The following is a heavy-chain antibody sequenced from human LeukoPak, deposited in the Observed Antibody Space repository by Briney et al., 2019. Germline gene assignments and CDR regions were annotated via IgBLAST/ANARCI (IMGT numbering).Heavy chain of an antibody. CDR1: GFTFSSYG. D-gene: IGHD4-17*01. J-gene: IGHJ4*02. CDR2: ISYDGSNK. Sequence: GGSLRLSCAASGFTFSSYGMHWVRQAPGKGLEWVAVISYDGSNKYYADSVKGRFTISRDNSKNTLYLQMNSLRAEDTAVYYCASYGDYYFDYWGQGTLVTVSS. CDR3: ASYGDYYFDY. V-gene: IGHV3-30*03.